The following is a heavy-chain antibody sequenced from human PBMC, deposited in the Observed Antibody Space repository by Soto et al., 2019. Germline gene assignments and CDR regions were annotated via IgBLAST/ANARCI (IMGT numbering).Heavy chain of an antibody. V-gene: IGHV4-30-2*05. CDR3: ARDLPARPQNYYYYYYGMDV. CDR1: GGSISSGGYS. CDR2: IYHSGST. J-gene: IGHJ6*02. Sequence: SETLSLTCAVSGGSISSGGYSWSWIRQPPGKGLEWIGYIYHSGSTYYNPSLKSRVTISVDTSKNQFSLKLSSVTAADTAVYYCARDLPARPQNYYYYYYGMDVWGQGTTVTVSS.